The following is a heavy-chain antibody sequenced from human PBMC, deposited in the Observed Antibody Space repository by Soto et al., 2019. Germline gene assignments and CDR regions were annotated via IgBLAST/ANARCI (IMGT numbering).Heavy chain of an antibody. V-gene: IGHV1-69*13. CDR2: IIPIFGTA. Sequence: SPVKVSCKASGGTFSSYAISWGRQAPGQGVEGMGGIIPIFGTANYAQKFQGRVTITADESTKTAYMELNSLRSEDTAFYYCARGVEMPTMSHFNYWGQGTLVTVSS. J-gene: IGHJ4*02. CDR1: GGTFSSYA. D-gene: IGHD1-1*01. CDR3: ARGVEMPTMSHFNY.